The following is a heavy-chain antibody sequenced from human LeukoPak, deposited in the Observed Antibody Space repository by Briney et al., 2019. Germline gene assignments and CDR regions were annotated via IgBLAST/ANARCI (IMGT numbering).Heavy chain of an antibody. V-gene: IGHV4-59*01. Sequence: SETLSLTCTVSGDSISGYYWSWIRQPPGKGLEYIGYIHYSGYTSYSPSLRSRVTISIDTSKNLFSLKLSSVTAADTAVYYCARHRAPNCSSTSCYRGGYYYYYMDAWGKGTTVTVSS. D-gene: IGHD2-2*02. J-gene: IGHJ6*03. CDR2: IHYSGYT. CDR1: GDSISGYY. CDR3: ARHRAPNCSSTSCYRGGYYYYYMDA.